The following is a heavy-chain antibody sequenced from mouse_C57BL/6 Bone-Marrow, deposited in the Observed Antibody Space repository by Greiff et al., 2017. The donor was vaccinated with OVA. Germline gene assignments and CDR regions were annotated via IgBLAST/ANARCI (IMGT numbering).Heavy chain of an antibody. CDR3: ARIFTTVWYFDV. V-gene: IGHV1-52*01. CDR1: GYTFTSYW. D-gene: IGHD1-1*01. Sequence: VQLQQPGAELVRPGSSVKLSCKASGYTFTSYWMHWVKQRPIQGLEWIGNIDPPDSETHYNQKFKDKATLTVDKSSSTAYMQLSSLTSEDSAVYYCARIFTTVWYFDVWGTGTTVTVSS. CDR2: IDPPDSET. J-gene: IGHJ1*03.